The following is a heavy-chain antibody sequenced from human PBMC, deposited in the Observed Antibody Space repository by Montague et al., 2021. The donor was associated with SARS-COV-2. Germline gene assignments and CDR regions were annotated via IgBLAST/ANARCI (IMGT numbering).Heavy chain of an antibody. CDR1: GDSINSDTYY. J-gene: IGHJ4*02. D-gene: IGHD6-19*01. V-gene: IGHV4-39*02. CDR2: LSSSGST. Sequence: SETLSLTCTVSGDSINSDTYYWGWIRRSPGKGLEWIGSLSSSGSTYYNPSLRSRVTISVDTSKNHFSLKVNSVTAADTAVYFCARPGSVSGWFYFDDWGQGTLVSVSS. CDR3: ARPGSVSGWFYFDD.